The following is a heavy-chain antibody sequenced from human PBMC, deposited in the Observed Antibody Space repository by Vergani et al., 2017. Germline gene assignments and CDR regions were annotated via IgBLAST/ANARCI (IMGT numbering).Heavy chain of an antibody. Sequence: QVQLVQSGAEVKKPGASVKVSCKASGYTFTGYYMHWVRQAPGQGLEWMGWMNPNSGNTGYAQKFRGRVTMTRNTSISTAYMELSSLRSEDTAVYYCARGRRSSSSSKGWFDPWGQGTLVTVSS. CDR1: GYTFTGYY. V-gene: IGHV1-8*02. CDR2: MNPNSGNT. J-gene: IGHJ5*02. CDR3: ARGRRSSSSSKGWFDP. D-gene: IGHD6-6*01.